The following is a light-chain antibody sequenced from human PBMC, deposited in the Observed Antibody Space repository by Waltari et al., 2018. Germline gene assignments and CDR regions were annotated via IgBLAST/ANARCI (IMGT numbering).Light chain of an antibody. V-gene: IGKV3-20*01. CDR2: STS. CDR3: QQYDGSAVT. CDR1: PSVTSIS. Sequence: IVLTQSPDPLSLSPGERATLSCRASPSVTSISLAWYQQKPGQAPRLPIYSTSSRAADFSEMVSGGGSGTDFTLNINILEPEDSAVYHCQQYDGSAVTVGGGTRVEIK. J-gene: IGKJ4*01.